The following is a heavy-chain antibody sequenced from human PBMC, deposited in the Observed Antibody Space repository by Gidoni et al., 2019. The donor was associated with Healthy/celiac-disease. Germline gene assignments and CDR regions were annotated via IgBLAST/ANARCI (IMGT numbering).Heavy chain of an antibody. J-gene: IGHJ5*02. CDR1: VPSISSSNW. CDR3: ARVGLEADWFDP. V-gene: IGHV4-4*02. D-gene: IGHD3-3*01. Sequence: QVQLQESCPGLVQPSGTLSLTCAVPVPSISSSNWWRWVRQPPGKGLAWIGEIYQSGTTNYNPSLKSRVTISVDKSKNQFSLKLSSVTAADTAVYYCARVGLEADWFDPWGQGTMVTVSS. CDR2: IYQSGTT.